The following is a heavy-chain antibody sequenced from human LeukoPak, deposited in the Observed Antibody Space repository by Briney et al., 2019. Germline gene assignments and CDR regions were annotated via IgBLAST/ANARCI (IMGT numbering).Heavy chain of an antibody. V-gene: IGHV3-30*18. Sequence: GGSLRLPCAASGFTFSSYGMHWVRQAPGKGLEWVAVISHDGSNIHYGDSVKGRFTISRDNSKNTLYLQMNSLRVEDTAVYYCAKDPYRVVVATGNYLDPWGQETLVTVSA. CDR2: ISHDGSNI. D-gene: IGHD2-21*01. CDR3: AKDPYRVVVATGNYLDP. CDR1: GFTFSSYG. J-gene: IGHJ5*02.